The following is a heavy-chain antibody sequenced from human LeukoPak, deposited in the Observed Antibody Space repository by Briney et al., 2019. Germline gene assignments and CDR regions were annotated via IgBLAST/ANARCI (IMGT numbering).Heavy chain of an antibody. J-gene: IGHJ4*02. CDR3: ARHPPDMRVRWYFDY. Sequence: SETLSLTCAVYGGSFSGYYWSWIRQPPGKGLEWIGEINHSGSTNYNPSLKSRVTISVDTSKNQFSLKLSSVTAADTAVYYCARHPPDMRVRWYFDYWGQGTLVTVSS. V-gene: IGHV4-34*01. D-gene: IGHD3-9*01. CDR1: GGSFSGYY. CDR2: INHSGST.